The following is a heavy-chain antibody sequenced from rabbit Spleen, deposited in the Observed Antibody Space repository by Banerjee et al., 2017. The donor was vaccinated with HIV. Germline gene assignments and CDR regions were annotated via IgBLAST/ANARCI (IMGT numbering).Heavy chain of an antibody. J-gene: IGHJ4*01. Sequence: QSLEESGGDLVKPGASLTLTCTASGVSFSSSSYVCWVRQAPGKGLEWIACIYTGNSATYYASWAKGRFTISETSSTTVTLQMTSLTGADTATYFCAREPGSDDWGEEYLWGPGTLVTV. V-gene: IGHV1S40*01. D-gene: IGHD2-1*01. CDR1: GVSFSSSSY. CDR3: AREPGSDDWGEEYL. CDR2: IYTGNSAT.